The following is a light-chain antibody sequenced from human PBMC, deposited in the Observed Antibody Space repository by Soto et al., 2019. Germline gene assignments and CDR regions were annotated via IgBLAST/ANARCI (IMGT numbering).Light chain of an antibody. V-gene: IGKV1-5*03. CDR2: KAS. Sequence: DIQMTQSPSTLSTSVGERVTITCRASQSIGTWLAWYQQKPGKAPRLLIYKASSLEEGVPSRFSGSGSGTEFSLTISSLQADDFATYFCQQYSSFPPYTFGQGTKLEI. CDR3: QQYSSFPPYT. J-gene: IGKJ2*01. CDR1: QSIGTW.